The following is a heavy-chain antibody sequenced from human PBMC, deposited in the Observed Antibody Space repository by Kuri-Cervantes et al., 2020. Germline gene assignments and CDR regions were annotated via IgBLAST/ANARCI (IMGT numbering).Heavy chain of an antibody. CDR3: ARLVHYDSTGYYRYDY. V-gene: IGHV4-34*01. D-gene: IGHD3-22*01. Sequence: SETLSLTCAVYGGSFSGYYWSWIRQPPGKGLEWIGKINHSGSTNYNPSLKSRVTISLDTSTNQFSLKLSSVAAADTAVYYCARLVHYDSTGYYRYDYWGQGTLVTVSS. CDR2: INHSGST. J-gene: IGHJ4*02. CDR1: GGSFSGYY.